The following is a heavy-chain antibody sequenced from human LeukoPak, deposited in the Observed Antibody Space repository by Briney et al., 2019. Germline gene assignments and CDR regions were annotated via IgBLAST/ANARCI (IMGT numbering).Heavy chain of an antibody. V-gene: IGHV4-4*07. CDR2: IYTSGST. D-gene: IGHD3-22*01. CDR1: GGSISSYC. Sequence: SETLSLTCTVSGGSISSYCWSWIRQPAGKGLEWIGRIYTSGSTNYNPSLKSRVTMSVDTSKNQFSLKLSSVTAADTAVYYCARARVYYYDSSGYPVSYFDYWGQGTLVTVSS. J-gene: IGHJ4*02. CDR3: ARARVYYYDSSGYPVSYFDY.